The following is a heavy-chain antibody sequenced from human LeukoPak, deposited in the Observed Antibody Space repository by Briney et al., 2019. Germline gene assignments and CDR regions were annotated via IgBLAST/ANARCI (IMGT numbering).Heavy chain of an antibody. V-gene: IGHV3-23*01. CDR3: ARDNDTLPYYDFWSGYNYYFDY. CDR1: GFSFSSYG. D-gene: IGHD3-3*01. CDR2: ISTTGGST. Sequence: PGGSLRLSCAASGFSFSSYGVSWVRQAPGKGLEWVSSISTTGGSTYYADSVKGRFTISRDNAKNSLYLQMNSLRAEDTAVYYCARDNDTLPYYDFWSGYNYYFDYWGQGTLVTVSS. J-gene: IGHJ4*02.